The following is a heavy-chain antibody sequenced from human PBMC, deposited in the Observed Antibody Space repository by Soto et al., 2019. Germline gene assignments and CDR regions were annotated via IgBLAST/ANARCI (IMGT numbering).Heavy chain of an antibody. CDR1: GFTFSSYA. V-gene: IGHV3-21*01. J-gene: IGHJ5*02. CDR2: ISSSNRYI. Sequence: EAELVEAGGGMVKPGGSLRLVCAVSGFTFSSYAMHWVRQSPETGLEWVSSISSSNRYIYYADSVKGRFTTSRDNAMNSLYLQMNSLRAEDTAVYYCARDVPVFYGSGNRNWCAPWVQGTLVTVSS. CDR3: ARDVPVFYGSGNRNWCAP. D-gene: IGHD3-10*01.